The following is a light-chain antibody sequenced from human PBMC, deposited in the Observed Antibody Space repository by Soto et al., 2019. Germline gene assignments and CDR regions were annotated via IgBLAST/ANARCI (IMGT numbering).Light chain of an antibody. V-gene: IGLV2-8*01. Sequence: QSVLTQPPCASVSPGQSVTSPCTGTSSDVGGYDHVSWYQQHPGKAPKLMIYEVTKRPAGVPDRFSGSKSGNTASLTVSGLQAEDEADYYCSSDAGNYNYVFGTGTKVTVL. CDR1: SSDVGGYDH. CDR3: SSDAGNYNYV. CDR2: EVT. J-gene: IGLJ1*01.